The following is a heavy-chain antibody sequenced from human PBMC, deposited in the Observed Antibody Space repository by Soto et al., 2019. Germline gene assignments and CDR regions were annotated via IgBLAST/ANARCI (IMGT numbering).Heavy chain of an antibody. CDR1: GGSISSGGYY. CDR2: IYYSGST. J-gene: IGHJ4*02. Sequence: QVQLQESGPGLVKPSQTLSLTCTVSGGSISSGGYYWSWIRQHPGKGLEWIGYIYYSGSTYYNPSLKSRVTLAVDTSKNQFSLKLSSVTAADTAVYYCARFIPGTGSDYWGQGTLGTVSS. V-gene: IGHV4-31*03. D-gene: IGHD1-20*01. CDR3: ARFIPGTGSDY.